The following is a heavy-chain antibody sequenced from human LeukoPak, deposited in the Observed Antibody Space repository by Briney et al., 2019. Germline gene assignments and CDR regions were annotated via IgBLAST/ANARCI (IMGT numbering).Heavy chain of an antibody. CDR1: GYTFNTYG. J-gene: IGHJ4*02. CDR2: ISAYNGNT. V-gene: IGHV1-18*01. CDR3: AREFYGSGRSGGY. D-gene: IGHD3-10*01. Sequence: ASVKVSCKASGYTFNTYGLSWVRQTPGQGLEGMGWISAYNGNTNYAQKFQGRVTMTTDTSTSTAYMELRSLRSDDTAVYYCAREFYGSGRSGGYWGQGTLVTVSS.